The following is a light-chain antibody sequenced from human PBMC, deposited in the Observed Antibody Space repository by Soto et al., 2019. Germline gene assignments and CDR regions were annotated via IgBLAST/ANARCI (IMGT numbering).Light chain of an antibody. Sequence: SVSLPSAYEGDRVTITCRASQGITDSLAWYQRKPGQVPKLLIYAASTLQPGVPSRFSGSGSGTDFTLTISSLQPEDAATYYCQKYNSAPFTFGPGTKVDIK. CDR2: AAS. CDR3: QKYNSAPFT. V-gene: IGKV1-27*01. J-gene: IGKJ3*01. CDR1: QGITDS.